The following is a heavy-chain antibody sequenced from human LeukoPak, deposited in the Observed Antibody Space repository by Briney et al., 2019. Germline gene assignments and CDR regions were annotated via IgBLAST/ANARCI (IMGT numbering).Heavy chain of an antibody. J-gene: IGHJ6*02. Sequence: PGGSLRLSCAASGFTFSNYEINWVRQAPGKGLEWVSYISSSGSTIYYADSVKGRFTISRDNAKNSLYLQMNSLRAEDTAVYYCATVGSSYNGWDYYYGMDVWGQGTTVTVSS. D-gene: IGHD6-13*01. CDR1: GFTFSNYE. CDR2: ISSSGSTI. CDR3: ATVGSSYNGWDYYYGMDV. V-gene: IGHV3-48*03.